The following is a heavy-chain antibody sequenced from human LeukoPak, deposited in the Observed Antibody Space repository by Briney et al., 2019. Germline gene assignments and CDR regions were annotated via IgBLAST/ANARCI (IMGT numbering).Heavy chain of an antibody. D-gene: IGHD6-19*01. CDR3: ARDLERAIAVAGTAGDY. J-gene: IGHJ4*02. V-gene: IGHV1-18*04. CDR2: ISAYNGNT. CDR1: GYTFTSCY. Sequence: ASVKVSCKASGYTFTSCYMHWVRQAPGQGLEWMGWISAYNGNTNYAQKLQGRVTMTTDTSTSTAYMELRSLRSDDTAVYYCARDLERAIAVAGTAGDYWGQGTLVTVSS.